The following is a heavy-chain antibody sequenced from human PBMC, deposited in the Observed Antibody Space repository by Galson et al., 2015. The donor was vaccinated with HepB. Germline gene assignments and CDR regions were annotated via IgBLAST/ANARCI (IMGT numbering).Heavy chain of an antibody. CDR2: IWFDGSNK. CDR3: ARGVDCSGGNCYSPERLGGDY. D-gene: IGHD2-15*01. J-gene: IGHJ4*01. CDR1: GFTFRRFG. Sequence: SLRLSCAASGFTFRRFGMHWVRQAPGKGLEWVAVIWFDGSNKYYGDSMKGRFTISRDNSKNTLYLQMNSLRVEDTAVYYCARGVDCSGGNCYSPERLGGDYWGQGTLVTVSS. V-gene: IGHV3-33*01.